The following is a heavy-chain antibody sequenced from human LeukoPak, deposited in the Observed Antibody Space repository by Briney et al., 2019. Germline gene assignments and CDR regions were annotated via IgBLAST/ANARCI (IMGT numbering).Heavy chain of an antibody. Sequence: PSETLSLTCTVSGGSIKSYYWSWIRQPPGKGLEWIGYIYYSGSTNYNPSLKSRATISVDTSKNQFSLKLSSDTAADKAIYYCARHCSSGTCPLLPWGQGTLVTASS. V-gene: IGHV4-59*08. CDR3: ARHCSSGTCPLLP. D-gene: IGHD2-15*01. J-gene: IGHJ5*02. CDR2: IYYSGST. CDR1: GGSIKSYY.